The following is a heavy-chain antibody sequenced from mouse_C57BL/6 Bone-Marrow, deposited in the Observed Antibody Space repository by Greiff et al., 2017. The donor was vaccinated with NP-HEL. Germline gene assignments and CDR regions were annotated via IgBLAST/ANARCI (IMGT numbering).Heavy chain of an antibody. CDR3: ARGGDYDVGAMDY. CDR2: ISSGGSYT. CDR1: GFTFSSYG. J-gene: IGHJ4*01. Sequence: DVMLVESGGDLVKPGGSLKLSCAASGFTFSSYGMSWVRQTPDKRLEWVATISSGGSYTYYPDSVKGRFTISRDNAKNTLYLQMSSLKSEDTTMYYCARGGDYDVGAMDYWGQGTAVTVSS. V-gene: IGHV5-6*02. D-gene: IGHD2-4*01.